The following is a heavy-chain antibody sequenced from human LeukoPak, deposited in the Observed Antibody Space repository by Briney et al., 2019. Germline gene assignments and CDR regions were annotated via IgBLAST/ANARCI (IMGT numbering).Heavy chain of an antibody. J-gene: IGHJ3*02. CDR2: ISSSSSYI. CDR1: GFTFSSYS. D-gene: IGHD2-2*01. CDR3: ARDAEGSMGAFDI. V-gene: IGHV3-21*01. Sequence: PGGSLRLSCAASGFTFSSYSMNWVRQAPGKGLEWVSSISSSSSYIYYADSVKGRFTISRDNAKNSLYLQMNSLRAEDTAVYYCARDAEGSMGAFDIWGQGTMVTVSS.